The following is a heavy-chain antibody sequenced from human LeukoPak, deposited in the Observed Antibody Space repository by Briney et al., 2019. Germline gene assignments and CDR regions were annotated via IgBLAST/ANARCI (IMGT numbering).Heavy chain of an antibody. CDR3: ARDLYGDYVPDAFDI. V-gene: IGHV1-3*01. D-gene: IGHD4-17*01. Sequence: GASVKVSCKASGYTFTSYAMHWARQAPGQRLEWMGWINAGNGNTKYSQKFQGRVTITRDTSASTAYMELSSLRSEDTAVYYCARDLYGDYVPDAFDIWGQGTMVTVSS. CDR1: GYTFTSYA. CDR2: INAGNGNT. J-gene: IGHJ3*02.